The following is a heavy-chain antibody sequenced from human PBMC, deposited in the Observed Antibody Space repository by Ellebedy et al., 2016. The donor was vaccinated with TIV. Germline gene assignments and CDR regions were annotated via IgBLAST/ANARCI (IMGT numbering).Heavy chain of an antibody. J-gene: IGHJ5*02. V-gene: IGHV3-23*01. CDR3: ARDRTPYCSSTSCLHLFDP. CDR1: GFTFSSYA. D-gene: IGHD2-2*01. CDR2: ISGSGGGT. Sequence: GGSLRLSCAASGFTFSSYAMNWVRQAPGKGLEWVSGISGSGGGTYYADSVKGRLTISRDNSKNTLYLQMNSLRAEDTAVYYCARDRTPYCSSTSCLHLFDPWGQGTLVTVSS.